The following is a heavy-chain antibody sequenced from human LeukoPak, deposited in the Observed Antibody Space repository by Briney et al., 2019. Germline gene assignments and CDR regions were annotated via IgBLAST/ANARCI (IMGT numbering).Heavy chain of an antibody. CDR1: GFTFSSYG. CDR3: AKEGPLRFLGWASYYFDY. D-gene: IGHD3-3*01. Sequence: GGSLRLSCAASGFTFSSYGMHWVRQAPGKGLEWVAFIRYDGSNKYYADSVKGRFTISRDNSKNTLYLQMNSLRAEDTAVYYCAKEGPLRFLGWASYYFDYWGQGTLVTVSS. CDR2: IRYDGSNK. J-gene: IGHJ4*02. V-gene: IGHV3-30*02.